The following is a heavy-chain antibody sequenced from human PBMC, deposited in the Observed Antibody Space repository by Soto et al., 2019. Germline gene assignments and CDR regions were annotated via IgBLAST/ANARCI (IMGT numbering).Heavy chain of an antibody. CDR1: GASISGFY. Sequence: SETLSLTCTVSGASISGFYWSWTRKSAGKGLEWIGRIYATGTTDYNPSLKSRVMMSVDTTKKQFSLKLRSVTAADTAVYYCVRDGTKTLRDWFDPWGQGISVTVSS. J-gene: IGHJ5*02. D-gene: IGHD1-1*01. CDR2: IYATGTT. V-gene: IGHV4-4*07. CDR3: VRDGTKTLRDWFDP.